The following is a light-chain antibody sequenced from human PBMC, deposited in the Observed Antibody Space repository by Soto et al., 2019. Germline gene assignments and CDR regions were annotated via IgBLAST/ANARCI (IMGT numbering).Light chain of an antibody. CDR3: QQYHNWPST. CDR1: QSVSSN. V-gene: IGKV3-15*01. J-gene: IGKJ1*01. Sequence: VMTESPATLSVSPGEGATLSCRASQSVSSNLVWYQHRPGQAPRLLIYGASSRATDIPARFSGSGSGTEFTLTISSLQSEDFAVYYCQQYHNWPSTFGQGTKVEIK. CDR2: GAS.